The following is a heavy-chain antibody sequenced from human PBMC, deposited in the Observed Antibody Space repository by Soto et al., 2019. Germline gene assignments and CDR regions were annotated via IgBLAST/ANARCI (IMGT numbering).Heavy chain of an antibody. D-gene: IGHD3-10*01. CDR3: ARHGFGPLHGLVDV. CDR1: GDSLTNYY. V-gene: IGHV4-59*08. J-gene: IGHJ6*02. CDR2: IMYSGYS. Sequence: QVQLQESGPGLVKASDTLSLTCTVSGDSLTNYYCSWFRQPPGKGLEWIGYIMYSGYSAYNLSLKRRVTMSMDTSKTQFSLMLESVTATDTAVYYCARHGFGPLHGLVDVWGQGTTVIVSS.